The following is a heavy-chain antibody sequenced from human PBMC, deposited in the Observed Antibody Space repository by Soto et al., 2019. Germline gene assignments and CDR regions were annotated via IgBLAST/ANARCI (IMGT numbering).Heavy chain of an antibody. CDR3: ARIPRGYYDSSGL. Sequence: PWETLSLTCTVSGGSISSSSYYWGWIRQPPGKGLEWIGSIYYSGSTYYNPSLKSRVTISVDTSKNQFSLKLSSVTAADTAVYYCARIPRGYYDSSGLWGQGTLVTVSS. J-gene: IGHJ4*02. CDR1: GGSISSSSYY. D-gene: IGHD3-22*01. CDR2: IYYSGST. V-gene: IGHV4-39*01.